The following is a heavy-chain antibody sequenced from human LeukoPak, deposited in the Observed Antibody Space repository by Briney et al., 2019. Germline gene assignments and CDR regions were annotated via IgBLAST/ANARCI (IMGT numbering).Heavy chain of an antibody. CDR3: ARAPHPYCSGGNCIYFDY. D-gene: IGHD2-15*01. J-gene: IGHJ4*02. CDR1: GFTFSSYA. Sequence: GGSLRLSCAASGFTFSSYAMSWVRQAPGKGLEWVSSISSSSSYIYYTDSVKGRLTLSRDNAKKSLYLQMNSLRAEDTAVYYCARAPHPYCSGGNCIYFDYWGQGTLVTVSS. V-gene: IGHV3-21*01. CDR2: ISSSSSYI.